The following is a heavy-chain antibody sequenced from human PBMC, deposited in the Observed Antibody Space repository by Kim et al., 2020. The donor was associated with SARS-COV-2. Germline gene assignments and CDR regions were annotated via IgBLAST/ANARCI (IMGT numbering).Heavy chain of an antibody. Sequence: SETLSLTCTVSGGSIRSDNYYWAWIRQPPGKGLEWIATMYYTGTTYYNPSLKSRVTMSVDMSKNQFSLELSSVTAADTAVYFCAREWIVAYYYYYGVDVWGQGTTVTVSS. V-gene: IGHV4-39*07. CDR3: AREWIVAYYYYYGVDV. J-gene: IGHJ6*02. CDR1: GGSIRSDNYY. CDR2: MYYTGTT. D-gene: IGHD3-16*01.